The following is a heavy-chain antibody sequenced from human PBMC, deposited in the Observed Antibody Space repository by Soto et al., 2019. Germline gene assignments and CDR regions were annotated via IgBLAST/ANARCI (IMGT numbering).Heavy chain of an antibody. CDR2: ISAYNGKT. CDR3: ARGGDVNYYHGMDV. CDR1: GYTFTSYG. Sequence: QVQVVQSGGEVKKPGASVKLSCTASGYTFTSYGISWVRQAPGQVLEWMGWISAYNGKTNYAQNVQGRLTMTTDTSTRTAYMDLRSLRSDDTAVYYCARGGDVNYYHGMDVWGQGTTVTVAS. D-gene: IGHD5-12*01. V-gene: IGHV1-18*01. J-gene: IGHJ6*02.